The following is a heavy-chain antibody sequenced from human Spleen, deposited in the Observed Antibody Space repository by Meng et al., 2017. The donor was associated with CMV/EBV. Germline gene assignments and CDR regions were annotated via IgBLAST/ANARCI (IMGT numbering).Heavy chain of an antibody. J-gene: IGHJ6*02. CDR1: GITVSSYG. V-gene: IGHV3-30*02. D-gene: IGHD3-22*01. CDR3: AKPGGQDKFPRITMIVYYYYYGMDV. CDR2: IRYDGSNK. Sequence: GGSLRLSCAASGITVSSYGIHRVRQAPGKGLEWVAFIRYDGSNKHYSDSVKGRFSVSRDNSRNMVYLQMNSLRAEDTAVYHCAKPGGQDKFPRITMIVYYYYYGMDVWGQGTTVTVSS.